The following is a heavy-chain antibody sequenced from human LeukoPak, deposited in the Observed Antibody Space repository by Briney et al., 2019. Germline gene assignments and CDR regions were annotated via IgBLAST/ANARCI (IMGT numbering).Heavy chain of an antibody. CDR2: ISYDGSNK. V-gene: IGHV3-30*04. J-gene: IGHJ4*02. CDR1: GFTFSSYA. CDR3: ARARSTIAAAGY. D-gene: IGHD6-25*01. Sequence: AGGSLRLSCAASGFTFSSYAMHWVRQAPGKGLEWVAVISYDGSNKYYADSVKGRFTISRDNSKNTLYLQMNSLRAEDTAVYYCARARSTIAAAGYWGQGTLVTVSS.